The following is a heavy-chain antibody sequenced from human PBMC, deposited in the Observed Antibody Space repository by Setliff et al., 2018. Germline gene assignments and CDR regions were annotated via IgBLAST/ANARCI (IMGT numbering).Heavy chain of an antibody. D-gene: IGHD6-6*01. V-gene: IGHV1-3*01. Sequence: GASVKVSCKASGYTFTSYAMHWVRQAPGQRLEWMGWINAGNGDTKFSQKFQDTITMTADTSASTAYMELSSLRSEDTAVYYCARGGAARSSYYYYMDVWGKGTTVTVSS. CDR3: ARGGAARSSYYYYMDV. CDR2: INAGNGDT. J-gene: IGHJ6*03. CDR1: GYTFTSYA.